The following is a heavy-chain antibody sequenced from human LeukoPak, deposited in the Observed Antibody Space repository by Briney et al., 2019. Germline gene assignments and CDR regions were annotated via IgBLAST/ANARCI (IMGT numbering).Heavy chain of an antibody. J-gene: IGHJ4*02. V-gene: IGHV3-53*01. CDR1: GFSVSSNY. D-gene: IGHD1-26*01. CDR3: ARDIGSGNYFDN. CDR2: IYSGGST. Sequence: GGSLRLSCAASGFSVSSNYMTWVRQAPGKGLEWVSVIYSGGSTYYADSVKGPFTISRDNCKNTLYPQMTSLRVEDTDMYYCARDIGSGNYFDNWGQETLVTVSS.